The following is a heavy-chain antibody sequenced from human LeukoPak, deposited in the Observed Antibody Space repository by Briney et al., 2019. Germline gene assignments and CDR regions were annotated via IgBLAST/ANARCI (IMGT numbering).Heavy chain of an antibody. Sequence: SETLSLTCTVSGGSISSYYWSWIRQPPGKGLEWIGNIYYSGSTNYNPSLKSRVTISVDTSKNQFSLKLSSVTAADTAIYYCARSYCSGGSCWVYFDYWGQGTLVTVSS. CDR1: GGSISSYY. CDR2: IYYSGST. CDR3: ARSYCSGGSCWVYFDY. D-gene: IGHD2-15*01. V-gene: IGHV4-59*08. J-gene: IGHJ4*02.